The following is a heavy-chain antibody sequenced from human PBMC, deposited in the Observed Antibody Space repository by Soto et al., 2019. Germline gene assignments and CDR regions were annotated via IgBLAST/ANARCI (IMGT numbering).Heavy chain of an antibody. CDR3: AKDTRLALWFGDEEGPEHYGMDV. CDR1: GFTFSSYG. CDR2: ISYDGSNK. D-gene: IGHD3-10*01. J-gene: IGHJ6*02. V-gene: IGHV3-30*18. Sequence: QVQLVESGGGVVQPGRSLRLSCAASGFTFSSYGMHWVRQAPGKGLEWVAVISYDGSNKYYADSVKGRFTISRDNSKNTLYLQMNSLRAEDTAVYYCAKDTRLALWFGDEEGPEHYGMDVWGQGTTVTVSS.